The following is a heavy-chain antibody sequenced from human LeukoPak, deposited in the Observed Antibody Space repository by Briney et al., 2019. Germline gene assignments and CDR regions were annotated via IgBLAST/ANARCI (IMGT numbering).Heavy chain of an antibody. CDR3: ARQIASAGTAGFDF. J-gene: IGHJ4*02. CDR2: ISYRGST. CDR1: GGSISNSGGFY. V-gene: IGHV4-31*02. D-gene: IGHD6-13*01. Sequence: PSQTLSLTCTVSGGSISNSGGFYWGWIRQHPGDGLEWIGFISYRGSTYYNPSLKSRVSMSVDTSRSQFSLRLTSVTDEDTAVYYCARQIASAGTAGFDFWGQGALVIVSS.